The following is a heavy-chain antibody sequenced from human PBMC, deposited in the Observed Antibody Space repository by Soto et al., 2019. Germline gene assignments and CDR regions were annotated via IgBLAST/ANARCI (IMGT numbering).Heavy chain of an antibody. D-gene: IGHD3-16*01. CDR1: GFTFSSYS. CDR2: ISSSSSTI. Sequence: EVQLVESGGGLVQPGGSLRLSCAASGFTFSSYSMNWVRQAPGKGLEWVSYISSSSSTIYYADSVKGRFTISRDNAKNSLYRQMNSLRAEDTAVYYCARDRKLWWFDPWGQGTLVTVSS. J-gene: IGHJ5*02. V-gene: IGHV3-48*01. CDR3: ARDRKLWWFDP.